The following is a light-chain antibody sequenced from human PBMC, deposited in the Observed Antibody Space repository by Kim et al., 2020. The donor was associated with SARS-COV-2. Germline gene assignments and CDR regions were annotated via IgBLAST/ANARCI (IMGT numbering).Light chain of an antibody. CDR1: QGIRND. CDR3: QQYDRFRT. CDR2: ATS. V-gene: IGKV1-6*01. J-gene: IGKJ1*01. Sequence: AIQMTQSPSSLSASVGDRVTITCRASQGIRNDLGWYQQKPGRAPNLLIYATSTLQSGVPSRFSGSGSGTDFTLTISSLQPDDFATYYCQQYDRFRTYGQGTKVDIK.